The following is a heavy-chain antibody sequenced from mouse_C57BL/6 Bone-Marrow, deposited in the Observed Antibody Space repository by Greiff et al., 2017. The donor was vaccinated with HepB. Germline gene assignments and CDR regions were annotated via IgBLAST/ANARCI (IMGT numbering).Heavy chain of an antibody. CDR3: ARHGGNDWYFDV. V-gene: IGHV5-12*01. J-gene: IGHJ1*03. CDR1: GFTFSDYY. Sequence: EVQLVESGGGLVQPGGSLKLSCAASGFTFSDYYMYWVRQTPEKRLEWVAYISNGGGSTYYPDTVKGRFTISRDNAKNTLYLQMSRLKSEDTAMYYCARHGGNDWYFDVWGTGTTVTVSS. CDR2: ISNGGGST. D-gene: IGHD1-1*02.